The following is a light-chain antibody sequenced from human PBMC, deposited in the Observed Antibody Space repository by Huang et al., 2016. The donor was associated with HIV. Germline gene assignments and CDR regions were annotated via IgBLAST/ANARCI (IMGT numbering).Light chain of an antibody. J-gene: IGKJ1*01. CDR1: QSVNTN. CDR2: GAS. Sequence: EIILTQSPVTLSVSPGDRATLSCRASQSVNTNLAWLQQKPGRTPRLLIYGASTRATCIPARFSGSGSGIEFTLTIDHLQSEDFAIYYCQQYDNWPPTWTFGQGTRVDIK. V-gene: IGKV3-15*01. CDR3: QQYDNWPPTWT.